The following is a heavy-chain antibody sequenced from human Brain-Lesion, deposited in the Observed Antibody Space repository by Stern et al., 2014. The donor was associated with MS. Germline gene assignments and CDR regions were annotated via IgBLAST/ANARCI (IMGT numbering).Heavy chain of an antibody. CDR3: ARGRVVPGFQYYATDV. CDR2: IFNSGST. CDR1: GGSISSGGYY. D-gene: IGHD2-2*01. Sequence: QVQLQESGPGLVKPSQTLSLSCTVSGGSISSGGYYWSWIRQPAGKGLEWIGRIFNSGSTSYNHSLKRRVTISINPSKNPVSLRLIPMPAADTAVYYCARGRVVPGFQYYATDVWGQGTTVIVSS. J-gene: IGHJ6*02. V-gene: IGHV4-61*02.